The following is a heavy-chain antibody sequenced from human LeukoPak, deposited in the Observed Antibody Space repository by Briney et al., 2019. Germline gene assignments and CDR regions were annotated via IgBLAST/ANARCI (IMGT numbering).Heavy chain of an antibody. D-gene: IGHD2-21*02. CDR3: AREGVCGGDCLYYYYYYGMDV. J-gene: IGHJ6*02. Sequence: ASVKVSCKASGYTFTGYYMHWVRQAPGQGLEWMGWISTYNGNTNYAQKFQGRVTMTTDTSTSTAYMELRSLRSDDTAVYYCAREGVCGGDCLYYYYYYGMDVWGQGTTVTVSS. CDR2: ISTYNGNT. V-gene: IGHV1-18*04. CDR1: GYTFTGYY.